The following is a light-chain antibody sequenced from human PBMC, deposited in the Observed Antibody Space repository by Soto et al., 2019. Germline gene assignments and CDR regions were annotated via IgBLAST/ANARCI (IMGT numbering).Light chain of an antibody. Sequence: EIVFSQSAHSLSLSPGERATLSCRAVQSVSSYLAWYQQKPGQAPRLLIYGASTRATGIPNRFSGSGSGTEFTLTISSLQSEDFAVYYCQQYNNWPQTFGQGTKV. CDR2: GAS. J-gene: IGKJ1*01. CDR1: QSVSSY. CDR3: QQYNNWPQT. V-gene: IGKV3-15*01.